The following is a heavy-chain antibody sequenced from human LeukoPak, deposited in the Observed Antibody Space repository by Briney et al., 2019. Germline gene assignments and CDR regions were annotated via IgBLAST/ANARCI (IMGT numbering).Heavy chain of an antibody. J-gene: IGHJ6*02. D-gene: IGHD2-15*01. V-gene: IGHV3-64D*09. CDR1: GCPFSSYA. Sequence: GGSLRLSCSASGCPFSSYAMLWVRQAPGKGLEYVSAISDSGGSTYYADSVKGRFTISRDNSKNTLYLQMSSLRAEDTAVYFCVRGYSFGPYGMDVWGQGTTVTVSS. CDR2: ISDSGGST. CDR3: VRGYSFGPYGMDV.